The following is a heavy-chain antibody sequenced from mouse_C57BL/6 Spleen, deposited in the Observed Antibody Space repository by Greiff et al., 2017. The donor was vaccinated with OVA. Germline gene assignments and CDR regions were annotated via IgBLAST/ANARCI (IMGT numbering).Heavy chain of an antibody. CDR3: AALTGNFDY. CDR2: ISYDGSN. D-gene: IGHD4-1*01. Sequence: EVQLQQSGPGLVKPSQSLSLTCSVTGYSITSGYYWNWIRQFPGNKLEWMGYISYDGSNNYNPSLKNRISITRDTSKNQFFLKLNSVTTEDTATYYCAALTGNFDYWGQGTTLTVSS. V-gene: IGHV3-6*01. J-gene: IGHJ2*01. CDR1: GYSITSGYY.